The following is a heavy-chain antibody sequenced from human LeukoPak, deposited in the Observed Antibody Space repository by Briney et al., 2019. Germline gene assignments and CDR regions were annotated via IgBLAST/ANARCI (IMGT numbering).Heavy chain of an antibody. CDR2: ISYDGSNK. V-gene: IGHV3-30*18. J-gene: IGHJ4*02. CDR1: GFTFSSYG. D-gene: IGHD4-17*01. Sequence: GGSLRLSCAASGFTFSSYGMHWVRQAPGKGLEWVAVISYDGSNKYYADSVKGRFTISRDNSKNTLYLQMNSLRAEDTAVYYCAKDGGSNYGDYANDYWGQGTLVIVSS. CDR3: AKDGGSNYGDYANDY.